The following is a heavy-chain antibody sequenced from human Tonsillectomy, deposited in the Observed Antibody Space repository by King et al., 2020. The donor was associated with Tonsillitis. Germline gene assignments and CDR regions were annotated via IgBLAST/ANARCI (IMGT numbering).Heavy chain of an antibody. J-gene: IGHJ5*02. CDR2: IYYSGST. CDR1: GGSISSYY. V-gene: IGHV4-59*08. Sequence: VQLQESGPGLVKPSETLSLTCTVSGGSISSYYWSWIRQPPGKGLEWIGYIYYSGSTNYNPSLKSRVTISVDTSKNQFSLKLSSVTAADTAVYYCARQVAYYYDSSGYYPYNWFDPWGQGTLVTVSS. CDR3: ARQVAYYYDSSGYYPYNWFDP. D-gene: IGHD3-22*01.